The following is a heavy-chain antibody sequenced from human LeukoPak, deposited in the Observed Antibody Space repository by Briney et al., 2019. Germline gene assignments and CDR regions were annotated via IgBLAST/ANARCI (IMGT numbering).Heavy chain of an antibody. D-gene: IGHD3-16*01. CDR1: GFTFSSCS. J-gene: IGHJ6*02. CDR3: ARGLHDDGMDV. CDR2: ISSSSSYI. Sequence: PGGSLRLSCAASGFTFSSCSMNWVRQAPGKGLEWVSSISSSSSYIYYADSVKGRFTISRDNAKNSLYLQMNSLRAEDTAVYYCARGLHDDGMDVWGQGTTVTVSS. V-gene: IGHV3-21*01.